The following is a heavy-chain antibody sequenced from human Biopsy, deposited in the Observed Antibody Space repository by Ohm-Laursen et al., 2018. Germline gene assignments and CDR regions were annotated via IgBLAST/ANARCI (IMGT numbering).Heavy chain of an antibody. CDR1: GFTFSGYG. CDR2: KWYDGTDK. CDR3: ARDRYYGSENYFSHYNMDV. V-gene: IGHV3-33*01. J-gene: IGHJ6*03. D-gene: IGHD3-10*01. Sequence: SSLRLSCTASGFTFSGYGMHWVRQAPGKGLEWVAVKWYDGTDKFYADSVKGRFTISRDNSKNTLYLHMNSLRAADTAVYYCARDRYYGSENYFSHYNMDVWGQGTTVTVSS.